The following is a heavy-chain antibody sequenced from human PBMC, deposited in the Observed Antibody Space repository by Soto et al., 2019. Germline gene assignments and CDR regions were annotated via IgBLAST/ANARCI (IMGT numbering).Heavy chain of an antibody. V-gene: IGHV1-18*01. CDR1: GYTFTSYG. CDR3: ARVRAPWGAGSYLVY. J-gene: IGHJ4*02. Sequence: QVQLVQSGAEVKKPGASVKVSCKASGYTFTSYGISWVRQAPGQGREWMGWISAYNGNTNYAQKLQGRVTMATDTSTSIAYLELRSLRADDTAVYYCARVRAPWGAGSYLVYWGQGTLVTVAS. CDR2: ISAYNGNT. D-gene: IGHD3-10*01.